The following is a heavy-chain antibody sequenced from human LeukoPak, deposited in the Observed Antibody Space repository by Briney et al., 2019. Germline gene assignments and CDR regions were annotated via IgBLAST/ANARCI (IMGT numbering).Heavy chain of an antibody. V-gene: IGHV1-46*01. CDR1: GYTFTSYY. Sequence: ASVKVSCKASGYTFTSYYMHWVRQAPGQGLEWMGIISPSGGSTSYAQKFQGRVTMTRDTSTSTVYMELSSLRSEDTAVYYCAGSMVATSIFDYWGQGTLVTVSS. CDR2: ISPSGGST. J-gene: IGHJ4*02. CDR3: AGSMVATSIFDY. D-gene: IGHD5-12*01.